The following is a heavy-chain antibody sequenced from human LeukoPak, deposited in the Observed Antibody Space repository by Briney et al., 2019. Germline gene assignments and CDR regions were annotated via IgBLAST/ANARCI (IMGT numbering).Heavy chain of an antibody. J-gene: IGHJ5*02. V-gene: IGHV3-74*01. Sequence: GGSLTLSCAASGFTFSSYAMHWVRQGPGKGLVWVSRLNSDGSSTFYADSVRGRFTISRDNAKNTLYLQMNSLRAEDTAVYYCTRGHRSSSWINWFDPWGQGTLVTVSS. CDR2: LNSDGSST. CDR1: GFTFSSYA. CDR3: TRGHRSSSWINWFDP. D-gene: IGHD6-13*01.